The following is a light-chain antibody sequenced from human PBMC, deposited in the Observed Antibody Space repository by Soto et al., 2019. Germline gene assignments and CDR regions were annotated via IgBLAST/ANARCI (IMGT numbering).Light chain of an antibody. Sequence: DIQMTQSPSTLSASVGDRVTITCRASQSISSWLAWYQQKPGKAPKLLIYKASSLESGVPSRFSGSGSGTEFTLTISSLQPDDFATYVCKQYNSYSYTFGQGTKLEIK. J-gene: IGKJ2*01. CDR2: KAS. V-gene: IGKV1-5*03. CDR1: QSISSW. CDR3: KQYNSYSYT.